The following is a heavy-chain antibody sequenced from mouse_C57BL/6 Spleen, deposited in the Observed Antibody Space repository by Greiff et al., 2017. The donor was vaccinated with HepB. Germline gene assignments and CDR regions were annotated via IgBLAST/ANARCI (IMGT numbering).Heavy chain of an antibody. D-gene: IGHD3-2*02. CDR3: ANSSGYRGAMDY. Sequence: QVQLQQPGAELVRPGSSVKLSCKASGYTFTSYWMHWVKQRPIQGLEWIGNIDPSDSETHYNQKFKDKATLTVDKSSSTAYMQLSSLTSEDSAVYYCANSSGYRGAMDYWGQGTSVTVSS. V-gene: IGHV1-52*01. CDR1: GYTFTSYW. J-gene: IGHJ4*01. CDR2: IDPSDSET.